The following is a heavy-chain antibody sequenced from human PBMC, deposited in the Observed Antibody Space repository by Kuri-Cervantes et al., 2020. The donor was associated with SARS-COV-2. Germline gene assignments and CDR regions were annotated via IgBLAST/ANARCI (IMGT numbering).Heavy chain of an antibody. CDR3: ARDTQWELPLDY. Sequence: ASVKVSCKAPETTFPNYDINWVRQAPGQGLEWMGWISAYNGNTNYAQKLQGRVTMTTDTSTSTAYMELRSLRSDDTAVYYCARDTQWELPLDYWGQGTLVTVSS. D-gene: IGHD1-26*01. CDR2: ISAYNGNT. J-gene: IGHJ4*02. V-gene: IGHV1-18*01. CDR1: ETTFPNYD.